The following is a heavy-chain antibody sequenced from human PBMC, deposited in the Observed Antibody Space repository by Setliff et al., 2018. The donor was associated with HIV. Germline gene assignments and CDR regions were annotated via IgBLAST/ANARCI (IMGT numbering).Heavy chain of an antibody. D-gene: IGHD3-16*01. J-gene: IGHJ4*02. CDR1: GYSFSRSW. Sequence: GASVKVSCKASGYSFSRSWVQWVRQASGQGLEWMGWINIANGKTQYSQKFRRRVTFTRDTSANTAYLDLNSLKSEDSALYYCARDLSYTANWEFDFWGQGTLVTVSS. V-gene: IGHV1-3*04. CDR3: ARDLSYTANWEFDF. CDR2: INIANGKT.